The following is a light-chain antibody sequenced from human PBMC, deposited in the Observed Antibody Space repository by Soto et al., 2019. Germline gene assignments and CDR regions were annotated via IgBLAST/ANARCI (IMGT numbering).Light chain of an antibody. J-gene: IGLJ2*01. CDR1: SSDVGGYNY. V-gene: IGLV2-14*01. CDR2: DVS. Sequence: QSALTQPASVSGSPGQSITISCTGTSSDVGGYNYVPWYQQHPGKAPKLMIYDVSNRPSGVSNPFTGSKSGNTASLTISGLQAEDEADYYCSSYTSSSTLVFGGGTKLTV. CDR3: SSYTSSSTLV.